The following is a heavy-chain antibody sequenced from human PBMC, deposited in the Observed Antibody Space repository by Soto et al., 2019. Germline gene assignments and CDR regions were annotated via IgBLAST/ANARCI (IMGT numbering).Heavy chain of an antibody. CDR3: ATPGGSGSYSYYYYYYGMDV. D-gene: IGHD3-10*01. CDR2: FDPEDAET. J-gene: IGHJ6*02. Sequence: GTPVEVSCKVSRYTLTELSMHWGRQAPGKGVEGMGGFDPEDAETIYAQKSQGKVTMTEDTSTDTAYMELSSLRSEDTAVYYCATPGGSGSYSYYYYYYGMDVWGQGTTVTVSS. CDR1: RYTLTELS. V-gene: IGHV1-24*01.